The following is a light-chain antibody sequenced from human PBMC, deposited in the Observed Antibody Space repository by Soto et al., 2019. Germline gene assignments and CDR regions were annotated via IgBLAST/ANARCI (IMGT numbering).Light chain of an antibody. V-gene: IGKV3-11*01. CDR1: ESVSRY. CDR3: QQRSNWPST. J-gene: IGKJ4*01. CDR2: DAS. Sequence: EIVLTQSPATLSLSPGNRGTLSCRASESVSRYLAWYQQKPGQAPRLLIYDASNRATGIPARFSGSGSGTDFTLTITSLEPEDFAVYYCQQRSNWPSTFGGGTKVEIK.